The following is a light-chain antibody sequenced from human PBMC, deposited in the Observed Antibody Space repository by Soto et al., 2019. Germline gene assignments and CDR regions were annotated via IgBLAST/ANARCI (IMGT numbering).Light chain of an antibody. CDR3: TSYTSSTTLDV. CDR1: SSDVGGYNY. V-gene: IGLV2-14*01. Sequence: QSALTQPASVSGAPGQSSTISCTGTSSDVGGYNYVSWYQQHPGKAPKLMIYEVSNRPSGVSNRFSGSKSGHTASLTISGLQSEDEADYFCTSYTSSTTLDVSGTGTKVTVL. CDR2: EVS. J-gene: IGLJ1*01.